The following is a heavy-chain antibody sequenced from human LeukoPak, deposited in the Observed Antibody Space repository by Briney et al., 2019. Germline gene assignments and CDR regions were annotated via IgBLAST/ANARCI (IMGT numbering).Heavy chain of an antibody. Sequence: SGGSLRLSCAASGFTFSDYYMSWIRQAPGKGLEWVSVIYSGGSTYYADSVKGRVAISRDNSKNTVFLQMNSVRAEDTAVYYCARSYSNHLFGMDVWGQGTTVTVSS. CDR3: ARSYSNHLFGMDV. V-gene: IGHV3-66*01. J-gene: IGHJ6*02. D-gene: IGHD4-11*01. CDR1: GFTFSDYY. CDR2: IYSGGST.